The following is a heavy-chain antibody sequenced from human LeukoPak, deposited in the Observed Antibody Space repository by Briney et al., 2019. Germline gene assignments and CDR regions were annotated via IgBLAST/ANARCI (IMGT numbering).Heavy chain of an antibody. CDR3: ARVIDYVWGSYRRPHPSYYFDY. V-gene: IGHV4-59*06. Sequence: PSETLSLTCTVSGGSVSNYYWSWIRRHPGKGLEWIGYIYYSGSTYYNPSLKSRVTISVDTSKNQFSLKLSSVTAADTAVYYCARVIDYVWGSYRRPHPSYYFDYWGQGTLVTVSS. J-gene: IGHJ4*02. CDR2: IYYSGST. D-gene: IGHD3-16*02. CDR1: GGSVSNYY.